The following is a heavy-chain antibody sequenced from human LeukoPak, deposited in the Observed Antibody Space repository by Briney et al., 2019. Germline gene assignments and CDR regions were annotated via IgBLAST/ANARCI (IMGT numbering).Heavy chain of an antibody. CDR2: INPNSGGT. D-gene: IGHD1-26*01. V-gene: IGHV1-2*02. Sequence: ASVKVSCKASGYTFTGYYMHWVRQAPGQGLEWMGWINPNSGGTNYAQKFQGRVTMTEDTSTDTAYMELSSLRSEDTAVYYCATARWELLYHWFDPWGQGTLVTVSS. J-gene: IGHJ5*02. CDR3: ATARWELLYHWFDP. CDR1: GYTFTGYY.